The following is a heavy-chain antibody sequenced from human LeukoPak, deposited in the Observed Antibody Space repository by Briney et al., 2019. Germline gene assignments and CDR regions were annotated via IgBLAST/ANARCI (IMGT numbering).Heavy chain of an antibody. D-gene: IGHD6-19*01. CDR1: GGSISSYY. Sequence: SETLSLTCTVSGGSISSYYWSWIRQPPGKGLEWIGYIYTSGSTNYNPSLKSRVTISVDTSKNQFSLKLSSVTAADTAVYYCARDIAVAGTHYYYYMDVWGKGTTVTVSS. V-gene: IGHV4-4*09. CDR3: ARDIAVAGTHYYYYMDV. J-gene: IGHJ6*03. CDR2: IYTSGST.